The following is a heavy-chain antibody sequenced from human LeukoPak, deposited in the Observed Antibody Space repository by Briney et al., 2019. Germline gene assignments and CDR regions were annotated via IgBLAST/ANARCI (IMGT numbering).Heavy chain of an antibody. D-gene: IGHD3/OR15-3a*01. CDR3: ASCVWTENWFDP. CDR2: ISAYNGNT. CDR1: GYTFTSYG. Sequence: ASVKVSCKASGYTFTSYGISWVRQAPGQGLEWMGWISAYNGNTNYAQKLQGRVTMTTDTSTTTAYMELRSLRSDDTAVYYCASCVWTENWFDPWGQGTLVTVSS. V-gene: IGHV1-18*01. J-gene: IGHJ5*02.